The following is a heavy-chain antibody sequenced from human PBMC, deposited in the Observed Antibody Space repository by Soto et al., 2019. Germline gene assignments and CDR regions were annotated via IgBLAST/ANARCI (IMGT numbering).Heavy chain of an antibody. V-gene: IGHV1-18*01. Sequence: GASVKVSCKASGYAFTRFGISWVRQAPGQGLEWMGWISTFNGDTNYAQKFKDRITMTTDTPTSTAYMELRSLRSDDTAVYYCARDLLGAAAAGSRSYYYYYGMDVWGQGTTVTVSS. J-gene: IGHJ6*02. CDR3: ARDLLGAAAAGSRSYYYYYGMDV. CDR2: ISTFNGDT. CDR1: GYAFTRFG. D-gene: IGHD6-13*01.